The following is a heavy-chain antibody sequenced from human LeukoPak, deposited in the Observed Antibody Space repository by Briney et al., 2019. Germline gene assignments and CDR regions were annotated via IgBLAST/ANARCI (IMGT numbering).Heavy chain of an antibody. CDR1: GYTFTCYY. J-gene: IGHJ5*02. V-gene: IGHV1-2*02. CDR3: ARSVGIVVVVAATRRWFDP. Sequence: ASVKVSCKASGYTFTCYYMHWVRQAPGQGLEWMGWINPNRGGTNYEQKFQGRVTMTRNTSISTAYMELSRLRSDDTAVYYCARSVGIVVVVAATRRWFDPWGQGTLVTVSS. CDR2: INPNRGGT. D-gene: IGHD2-15*01.